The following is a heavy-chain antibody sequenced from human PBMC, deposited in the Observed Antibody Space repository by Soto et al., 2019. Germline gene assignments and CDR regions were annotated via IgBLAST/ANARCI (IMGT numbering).Heavy chain of an antibody. J-gene: IGHJ5*02. CDR2: ISAYNGNT. CDR3: GGVVEDWNYFGTFDP. V-gene: IGHV1-18*01. Sequence: ASVKVSCKASGYTFTSYGISWVRQAPGQGLEWMGWISAYNGNTNYAQKLQGRVTMTTDTSTSTAYMELRSLRSDDTAVYYRGGVVEDWNYFGTFDPWGQGTLVTVSS. D-gene: IGHD1-7*01. CDR1: GYTFTSYG.